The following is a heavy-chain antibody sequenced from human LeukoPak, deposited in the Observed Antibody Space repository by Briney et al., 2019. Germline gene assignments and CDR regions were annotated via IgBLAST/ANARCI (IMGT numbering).Heavy chain of an antibody. D-gene: IGHD2-2*01. J-gene: IGHJ6*02. CDR3: ARDPLVAKYYKGMDV. CDR1: GYTFTSYG. Sequence: ASVKVFCKTSGYTFTSYGISWVRQAPGQGLEWVGWISTYNGNTDYAQNLQGRVTLTTDTSTSTAYMELRSLRSDDTAVYYCARDPLVAKYYKGMDVWGQGTTVTVSS. CDR2: ISTYNGNT. V-gene: IGHV1-18*01.